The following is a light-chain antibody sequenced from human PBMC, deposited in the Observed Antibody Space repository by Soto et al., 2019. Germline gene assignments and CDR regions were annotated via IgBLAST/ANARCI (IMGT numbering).Light chain of an antibody. V-gene: IGLV2-14*01. CDR3: SSYSSISAYV. CDR1: SSDVGGYNY. Sequence: QSVLTQPASVSGSPGQSITISCTGTSSDVGGYNYVSWYQRHPGKAPKLMIYDVSNRPSGVSNRFSGSKSGDTASLTISGLQAEDEADYYCSSYSSISAYVFGIGTKLTVL. CDR2: DVS. J-gene: IGLJ1*01.